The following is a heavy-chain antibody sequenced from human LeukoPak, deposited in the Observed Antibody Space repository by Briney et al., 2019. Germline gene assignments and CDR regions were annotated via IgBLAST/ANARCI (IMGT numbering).Heavy chain of an antibody. D-gene: IGHD3-22*01. CDR3: ARRGYYYDSSGYF. CDR2: ISGSGGST. J-gene: IGHJ4*02. V-gene: IGHV3-23*01. CDR1: GFTFSSYA. Sequence: GGSLRLSCAASGFTFSSYAMSWVRQAPGKGLEWVSAISGSGGSTYYADSVKGRFTISRDNAKNSLYLQMNSLRAEDTAVYYCARRGYYYDSSGYFWGQGTLVTVSS.